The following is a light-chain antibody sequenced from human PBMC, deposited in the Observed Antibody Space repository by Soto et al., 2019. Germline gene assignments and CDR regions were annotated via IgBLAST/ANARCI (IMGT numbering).Light chain of an antibody. CDR1: QSVSSNY. J-gene: IGKJ1*01. V-gene: IGKV3-20*01. Sequence: ELVLTQSPGTLSLSPRERATLSCRASQSVSSNYLAWYQHRPGQAPRLLIYGVSNRAAGIPDRFSGSGSGTHFTLTISRLEPEDFAVYYCQQYAASPRTFGQGTQVEVK. CDR3: QQYAASPRT. CDR2: GVS.